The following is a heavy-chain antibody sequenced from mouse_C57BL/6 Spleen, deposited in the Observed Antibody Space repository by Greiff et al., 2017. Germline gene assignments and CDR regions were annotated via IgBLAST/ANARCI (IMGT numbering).Heavy chain of an antibody. V-gene: IGHV1-18*01. CDR2: INPNYGGA. Sequence: EVQLQESGPELVKPGASVKISCKASGYTFTDYNMDWVKQSHGKSLEWIGDINPNYGGAIYNQKFKGKATLTVDKSSSTAYMELRSLTSEDTAVYYGARGGYGGSYKDWFGGWGEGPLVT. CDR1: GYTFTDYN. CDR3: ARGGYGGSYKDWFGG. J-gene: IGHJ3*02. D-gene: IGHD1-1*01.